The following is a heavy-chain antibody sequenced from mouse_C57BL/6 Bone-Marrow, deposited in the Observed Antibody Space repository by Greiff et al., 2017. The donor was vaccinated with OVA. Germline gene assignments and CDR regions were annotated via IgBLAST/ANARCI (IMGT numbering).Heavy chain of an antibody. J-gene: IGHJ3*01. Sequence: VQLQQSGAELVRPGASVKLSCTASGFNIKDDYMHWVKQRPEQGLEWIGWIDPENGDTEYASKFQGKATITADTSSNTAYLQLSSLTSEDTAVYYCTTGYYGIIFAYWGQGTLVTVSA. CDR1: GFNIKDDY. CDR3: TTGYYGIIFAY. V-gene: IGHV14-4*01. D-gene: IGHD1-1*01. CDR2: IDPENGDT.